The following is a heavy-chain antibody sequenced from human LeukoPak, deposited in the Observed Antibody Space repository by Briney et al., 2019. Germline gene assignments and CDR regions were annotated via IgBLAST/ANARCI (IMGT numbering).Heavy chain of an antibody. J-gene: IGHJ6*03. V-gene: IGHV1-8*03. CDR3: ARGALEWLLSYYYYYYMDV. Sequence: VASVKVSCKASGYTFTSYDINWVRQAIGQGLGWMGWMNTNSGNTGYAQKFQGRVTITRNTSISTAYVELSSLRSEDTAVYYCARGALEWLLSYYYYYYMDVWGKGTTVTAS. CDR2: MNTNSGNT. CDR1: GYTFTSYD. D-gene: IGHD3-3*01.